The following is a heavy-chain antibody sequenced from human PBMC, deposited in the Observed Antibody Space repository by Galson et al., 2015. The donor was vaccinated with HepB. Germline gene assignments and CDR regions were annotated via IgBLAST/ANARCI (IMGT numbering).Heavy chain of an antibody. CDR2: INPNSGGT. CDR1: GYTFTGYY. J-gene: IGHJ5*02. Sequence: SVKVSCKASGYTFTGYYMHWVRQAPGQGLEWMGWINPNSGGTNYAQKFQGRVTMTRDTSISTAYMELSRLRSDDTAVYYCAREVGGIPSNWFDPWGQGTLVTVSS. V-gene: IGHV1-2*02. CDR3: AREVGGIPSNWFDP. D-gene: IGHD5-18*01.